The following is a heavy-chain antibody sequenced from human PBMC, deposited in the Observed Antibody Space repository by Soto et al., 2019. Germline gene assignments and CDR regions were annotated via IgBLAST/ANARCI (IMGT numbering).Heavy chain of an antibody. CDR1: GDSISSGAYY. J-gene: IGHJ3*02. D-gene: IGHD4-17*01. CDR2: ISYSGST. V-gene: IGHV4-31*03. CDR3: ARDQTTVTKGAFDT. Sequence: QVQLQVSGPGLVKPSQTLSLTCSVSGDSISSGAYYWSWIRQHPGEGLEWVGYISYSGSTYYNPSLTSRVSISIDTSKNHLSLRLTSVTAADTAVYYCARDQTTVTKGAFDTWGQGTMVTVSS.